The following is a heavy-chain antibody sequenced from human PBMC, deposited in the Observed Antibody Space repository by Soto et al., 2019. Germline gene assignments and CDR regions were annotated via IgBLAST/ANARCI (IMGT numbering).Heavy chain of an antibody. CDR3: ARIPHRYDALTGPGY. J-gene: IGHJ4*02. CDR2: ILVGGST. CDR1: GFICSDYD. V-gene: IGHV3-23*01. Sequence: GGSLRLSCAASGFICSDYDMSWVRQAPGKGLEWVSTILVGGSTHYEDSVKGRFTISRDRSKNTVYLQMNSLRVEDTAIYYCARIPHRYDALTGPGYWGQGAPVTVSS. D-gene: IGHD3-9*01.